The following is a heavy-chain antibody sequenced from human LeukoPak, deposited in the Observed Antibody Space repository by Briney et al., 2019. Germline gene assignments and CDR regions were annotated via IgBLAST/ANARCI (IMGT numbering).Heavy chain of an antibody. D-gene: IGHD4/OR15-4a*01. V-gene: IGHV3-30*19. J-gene: IGHJ4*02. CDR3: AREKQSGGAPFDY. CDR2: VADDEKTI. Sequence: GGSLRLSCAASRFTFSSYGMHWVRQAPGKGLEWVAVVADDEKTIFYADSLKGRFTVSRDNSKNTVYLQMNSLRDEDTAVYYCAREKQSGGAPFDYWGQGSLVTVSS. CDR1: RFTFSSYG.